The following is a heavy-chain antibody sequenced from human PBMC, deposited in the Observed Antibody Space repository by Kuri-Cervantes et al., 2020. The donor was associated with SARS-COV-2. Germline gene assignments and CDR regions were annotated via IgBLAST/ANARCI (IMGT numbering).Heavy chain of an antibody. J-gene: IGHJ3*02. CDR3: AREGSHDAFDI. V-gene: IGHV3-11*04. Sequence: GESLKSSCAASGFTFSDYYMSWIRQAPGKGLEWVSYISSSGSTIYYADSVKGRFTISRDNSKNTLYLQMNSLRAEDTAVYYCAREGSHDAFDIWGQGTMVTVSS. CDR1: GFTFSDYY. CDR2: ISSSGSTI. D-gene: IGHD2-15*01.